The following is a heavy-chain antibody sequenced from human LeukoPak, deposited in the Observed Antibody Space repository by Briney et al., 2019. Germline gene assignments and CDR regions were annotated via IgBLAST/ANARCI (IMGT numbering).Heavy chain of an antibody. V-gene: IGHV3-23*01. CDR2: ISGSGGST. J-gene: IGHJ4*02. CDR1: GLTFSDYY. D-gene: IGHD3-3*01. CDR3: AKPHGYYIAYFDY. Sequence: GGSLRLSCAASGLTFSDYYMSWIRQAPGKGLEWVSAISGSGGSTYYADSVKGRFTISRDNSKNTLYLQMNSLRAEDTAVYYCAKPHGYYIAYFDYWGQGTLVTVSS.